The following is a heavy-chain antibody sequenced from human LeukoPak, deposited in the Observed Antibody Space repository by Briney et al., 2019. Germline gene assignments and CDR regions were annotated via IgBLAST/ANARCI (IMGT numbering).Heavy chain of an antibody. D-gene: IGHD6-13*01. CDR3: ARVPAAAGFDY. J-gene: IGHJ4*02. Sequence: ASVKVSCKASGGTFSSYAISWVRQAPGQGLEWMGRIIPILGIANYAQKSQGRVTITADKSTSTAYMELSSLRSEDTAVYYCARVPAAAGFDYWGQGTLVTVSS. CDR1: GGTFSSYA. CDR2: IIPILGIA. V-gene: IGHV1-69*04.